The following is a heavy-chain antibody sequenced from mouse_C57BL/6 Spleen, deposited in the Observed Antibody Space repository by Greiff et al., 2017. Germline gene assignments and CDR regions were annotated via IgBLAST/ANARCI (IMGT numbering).Heavy chain of an antibody. V-gene: IGHV1-39*01. D-gene: IGHD1-1*01. CDR1: GYSFTDYN. J-gene: IGHJ1*03. Sequence: VQLQQSGPELVKPGASVKISCKASGYSFTDYNMNWVKQSTGKSLEWIGVINPNYGTTSYNQKFKGKATLTVDQSSSTAYMQLNSLTSEDSAVYYCARWEYYGSSRYFDVWGTGTTVTVSS. CDR2: INPNYGTT. CDR3: ARWEYYGSSRYFDV.